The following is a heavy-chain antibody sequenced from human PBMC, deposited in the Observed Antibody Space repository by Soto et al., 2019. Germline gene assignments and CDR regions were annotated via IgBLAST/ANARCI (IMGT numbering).Heavy chain of an antibody. V-gene: IGHV1-2*04. J-gene: IGHJ4*02. D-gene: IGHD5-12*01. Sequence: ASVKVSCKASGYTFTGYYMHWVRQAPGQGLEWMGWINPNSGGTNYAQKFQGWVTMTRDTSISTAYMELSRLRSDDTAVYYCAREASSGYDSTFDYWGQGTLVTVSS. CDR1: GYTFTGYY. CDR3: AREASSGYDSTFDY. CDR2: INPNSGGT.